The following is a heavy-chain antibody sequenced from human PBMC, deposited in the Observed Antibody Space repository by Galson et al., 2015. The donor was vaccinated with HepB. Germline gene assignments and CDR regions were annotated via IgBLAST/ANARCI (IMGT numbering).Heavy chain of an antibody. CDR3: ARDLTDYIWGSYRYTGYFDY. Sequence: CAISGDSVSSNSAAWNRIRQSPSRGLEWLGRTYYRSKWYNDYAVSVKSRITINPDTSKNQFSLQLNSVTPEDTAVYYCARDLTDYIWGSYRYTGYFDYWGQGTLVTVSS. CDR2: TYYRSKWYN. D-gene: IGHD3-16*02. V-gene: IGHV6-1*01. J-gene: IGHJ4*02. CDR1: GDSVSSNSAA.